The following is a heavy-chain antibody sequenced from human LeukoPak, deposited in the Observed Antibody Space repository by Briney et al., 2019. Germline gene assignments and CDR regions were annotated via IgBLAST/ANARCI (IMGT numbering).Heavy chain of an antibody. D-gene: IGHD3-9*01. Sequence: GGSLRLSCAASGFTFSSYSMNWVRQAPGKGLEWVSYISSSSSTIYYADSVKGRFTISRDNAKNSLYLQMNSLRAEDTAVYYCARDGYYDILTGHSGGFDYWGQGTLVTVSS. CDR2: ISSSSSTI. CDR3: ARDGYYDILTGHSGGFDY. CDR1: GFTFSSYS. J-gene: IGHJ4*02. V-gene: IGHV3-48*04.